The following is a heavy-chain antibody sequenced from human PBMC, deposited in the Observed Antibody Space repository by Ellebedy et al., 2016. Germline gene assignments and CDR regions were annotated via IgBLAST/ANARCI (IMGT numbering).Heavy chain of an antibody. Sequence: SETLSLXCTVSGGSISGYYWSWIRQPPGKGLEWFGYIYYNGNTNYNPSLKSRVIISVDTSREQFSLRLSSVTAADTAVYYCARDSNGGHPWGQGTLVTVSS. D-gene: IGHD3-10*01. V-gene: IGHV4-59*01. CDR2: IYYNGNT. J-gene: IGHJ4*02. CDR1: GGSISGYY. CDR3: ARDSNGGHP.